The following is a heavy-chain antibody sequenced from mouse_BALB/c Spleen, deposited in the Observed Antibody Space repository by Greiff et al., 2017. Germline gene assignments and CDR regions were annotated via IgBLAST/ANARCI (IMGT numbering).Heavy chain of an antibody. D-gene: IGHD4-1*01. V-gene: IGHV1-4*02. J-gene: IGHJ3*01. CDR2: INHSSGYT. CDR1: GYTFSSYT. Sequence: QVQLQQSAADLARPGASVKMSCAASGYTFSSYTMHWVRQRPGQGLEWIGYINHSSGYTEYNQKFKVKTTLTADKSSSTAYMQLSSLTSEDSAVYDCDGGWEPFAYWGQGTLVTVSA. CDR3: DGGWEPFAY.